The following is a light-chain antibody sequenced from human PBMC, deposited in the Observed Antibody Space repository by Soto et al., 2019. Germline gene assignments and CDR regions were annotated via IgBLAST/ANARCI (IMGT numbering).Light chain of an antibody. CDR1: QSILYTSSNQNY. Sequence: IVMTQSPDSLAVSLGERATINCKSSQSILYTSSNQNYLAWYQQKPGQPPKLLIYWASTRESGVPDRFSGSGSATDFTLTISSLQAEDVAVYYCQQYYSTPQAFGQGTKVDIK. J-gene: IGKJ1*01. CDR3: QQYYSTPQA. CDR2: WAS. V-gene: IGKV4-1*01.